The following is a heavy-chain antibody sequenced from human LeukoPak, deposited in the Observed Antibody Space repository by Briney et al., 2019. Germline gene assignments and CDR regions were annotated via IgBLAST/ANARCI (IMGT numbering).Heavy chain of an antibody. CDR1: GFTLSSYW. CDR3: AAVAGTH. CDR2: IKQDGSEK. Sequence: GGSLRLSCAASGFTLSSYWMSWVRQAPGKGLEWVANIKQDGSEKYYVDSVKGRSTISRDNAKNSLYLQMNSLRAEDTAVYYCAAVAGTHWGQGTLVTVSS. J-gene: IGHJ4*02. D-gene: IGHD6-19*01. V-gene: IGHV3-7*03.